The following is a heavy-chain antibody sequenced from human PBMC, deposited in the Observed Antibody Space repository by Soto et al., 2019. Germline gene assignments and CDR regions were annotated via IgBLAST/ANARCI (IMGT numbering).Heavy chain of an antibody. CDR1: GGSISSYY. Sequence: QVQLQESGPGLVKPSETLSLSCTVSGGSISSYYWSWFRQSLGKRMEWIGYVHHSWGSSYNPSLQSRVAISLDTSKSQFSLKVTSVTATDTAVYYCARQGFGPLHGLVDVWGQGTTVTVSS. CDR3: ARQGFGPLHGLVDV. V-gene: IGHV4-59*08. J-gene: IGHJ6*02. D-gene: IGHD3-10*01. CDR2: VHHSWGS.